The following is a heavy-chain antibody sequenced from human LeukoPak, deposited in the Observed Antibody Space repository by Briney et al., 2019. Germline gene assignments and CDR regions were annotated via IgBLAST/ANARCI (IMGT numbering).Heavy chain of an antibody. V-gene: IGHV3-21*01. Sequence: GGSLRLSCAASGFTFTSYSMNWVRLAPGMGLEWVSSISSTSSYIYYADSVKGRFTISRDNAKNSLYLQMNSLRAEDTAVYYCARDPSGSGSYFSGRTPNFDYWGQGTLVTVSS. D-gene: IGHD3-10*01. CDR2: ISSTSSYI. J-gene: IGHJ4*02. CDR1: GFTFTSYS. CDR3: ARDPSGSGSYFSGRTPNFDY.